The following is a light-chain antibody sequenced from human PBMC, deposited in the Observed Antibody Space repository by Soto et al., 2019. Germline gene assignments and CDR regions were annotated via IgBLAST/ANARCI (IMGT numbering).Light chain of an antibody. V-gene: IGKV3-20*01. J-gene: IGKJ4*01. CDR2: GAS. CDR1: QSISTIS. CDR3: QHYGGSPRLT. Sequence: EIVLTQSPGTLSLSPGERVTLSCRASQSISTISLALYQQKPGQAPRLLIYGASSRATGIPDRFSGSGSGTDFALTISRLEPEDFAVYYCQHYGGSPRLTFGGGTKVEI.